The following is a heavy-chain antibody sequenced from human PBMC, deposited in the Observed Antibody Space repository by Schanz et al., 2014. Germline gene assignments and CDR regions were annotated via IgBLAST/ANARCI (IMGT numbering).Heavy chain of an antibody. V-gene: IGHV3-23*01. CDR2: MNESHSTI. Sequence: EVQLLESGGGLVEPGGSLRLSCAASGFSFSSYAMGWVRQARGKGLEWVSAMNESHSTIYYADSVRGRFTISRDNAENTLFLQMNSLRAEDTAVYYCARKVVATIGGYYDNGGQGTRVIVSS. D-gene: IGHD5-12*01. J-gene: IGHJ4*02. CDR3: ARKVVATIGGYYDN. CDR1: GFSFSSYA.